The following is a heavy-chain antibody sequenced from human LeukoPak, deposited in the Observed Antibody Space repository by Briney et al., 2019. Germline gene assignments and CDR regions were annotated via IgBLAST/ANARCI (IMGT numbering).Heavy chain of an antibody. V-gene: IGHV3-7*03. D-gene: IGHD3-9*01. J-gene: IGHJ4*02. CDR3: VRDRGYDDLTGYNYCFDY. CDR1: GFTFSKYW. Sequence: GGSLSLSCEGSGFTFSKYWMSWVRQVPGKGLEWVANMNQDGSEVYYVDSVQGRFTISRDKTRNPLYLQMNRLRADDTAVYYCVRDRGYDDLTGYNYCFDYWGQGTLVSVSS. CDR2: MNQDGSEV.